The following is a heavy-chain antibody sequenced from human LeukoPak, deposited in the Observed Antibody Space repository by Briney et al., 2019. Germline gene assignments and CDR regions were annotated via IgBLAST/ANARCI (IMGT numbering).Heavy chain of an antibody. CDR1: GFTVSSNY. J-gene: IGHJ4*02. V-gene: IGHV3-53*01. Sequence: GGSLRLSCAASGFTVSSNYMSWVRQAPGKGLEWVSVIYSGGSTYYADSVKGRFTISRDNSKNTLYLQMSSLRAEDTAVYYCAKDPIYYYDSSGYYEEWGQGTLVTVSS. D-gene: IGHD3-22*01. CDR2: IYSGGST. CDR3: AKDPIYYYDSSGYYEE.